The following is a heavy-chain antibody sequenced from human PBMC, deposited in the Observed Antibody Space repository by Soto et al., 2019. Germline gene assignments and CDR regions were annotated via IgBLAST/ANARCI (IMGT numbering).Heavy chain of an antibody. CDR1: GCTFSSYA. CDR2: IMPIIGTA. J-gene: IGHJ4*02. CDR3: ARGGYSSSYRLDY. Sequence: SVKVSCKASGCTFSSYAINWVRQLPGQGLEWMGGIMPIIGTANYAQKFQGRVTITADESTSTAYMELSSLRSEDTAVYYCARGGYSSSYRLDYWGQGTLVTVSS. D-gene: IGHD6-6*01. V-gene: IGHV1-69*13.